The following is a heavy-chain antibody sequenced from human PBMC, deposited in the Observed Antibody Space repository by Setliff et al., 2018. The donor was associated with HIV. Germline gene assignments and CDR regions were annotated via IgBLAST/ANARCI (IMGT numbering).Heavy chain of an antibody. D-gene: IGHD3-3*01. V-gene: IGHV1-18*01. CDR2: INTDSANT. Sequence: ASVKVSCKALGYTFNNYGVTWVRQAPGQGREWVGWINTDSANTNYAQKFLGRVTMTADTSTNTVYMDLRSLKSDDTAVYYCARDPTAPSVTLFGVAGGTYWFDPWGQGTLVTVSS. CDR1: GYTFNNYG. CDR3: ARDPTAPSVTLFGVAGGTYWFDP. J-gene: IGHJ5*02.